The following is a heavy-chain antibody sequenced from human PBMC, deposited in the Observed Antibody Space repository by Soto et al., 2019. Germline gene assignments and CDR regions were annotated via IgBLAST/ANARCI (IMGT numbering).Heavy chain of an antibody. Sequence: EMYLVESGGGLVQPGGSLRLSCAASGFTFTKHWMAWVRQAPGKGLEWVANMNADGSEKYYVDSVKGRFTISRDNAENSLDLQMNSLRAEHTAVYYCARDVNGGFFDLWGRGTLVTVSS. V-gene: IGHV3-7*05. CDR2: MNADGSEK. CDR1: GFTFTKHW. J-gene: IGHJ2*01. CDR3: ARDVNGGFFDL.